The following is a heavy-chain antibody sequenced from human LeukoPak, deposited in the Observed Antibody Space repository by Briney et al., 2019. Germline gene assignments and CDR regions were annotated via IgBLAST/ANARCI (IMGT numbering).Heavy chain of an antibody. CDR3: AKRVGSYHFDS. CDR1: GFTFSAYA. J-gene: IGHJ4*02. V-gene: IGHV3-23*01. CDR2: ISGSGGST. Sequence: PGGSLRLSCAASGFTFSAYAMSWVRQAPGKGLEWLSYISGSGGSTYYAESVKGRFTISRDNSKNTLYLQMNSLRAEDTALYYCAKRVGSYHFDSWGQGTLVTVSS. D-gene: IGHD3-16*02.